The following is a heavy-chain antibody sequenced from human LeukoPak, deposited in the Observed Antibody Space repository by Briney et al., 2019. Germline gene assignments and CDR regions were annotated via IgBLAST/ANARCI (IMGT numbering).Heavy chain of an antibody. CDR3: ASGLGVYYDSSGYELGC. D-gene: IGHD3-22*01. Sequence: SQTLSLTCTVSGGSISSGSYYWSWIRQPAGKGLEWIGRIYTSGSTNYNPSLKSRVTISVDTSKNQFSLKLSSVTAADTAVYYCASGLGVYYDSSGYELGCWGQGTLVTVSS. V-gene: IGHV4-61*02. CDR1: GGSISSGSYY. J-gene: IGHJ4*02. CDR2: IYTSGST.